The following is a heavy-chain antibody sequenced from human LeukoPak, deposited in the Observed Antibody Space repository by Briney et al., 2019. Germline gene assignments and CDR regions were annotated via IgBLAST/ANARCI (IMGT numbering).Heavy chain of an antibody. J-gene: IGHJ5*02. CDR2: IYPGDSDT. CDR1: GYSFTSYW. Sequence: GESLKISCKGSGYSFTSYWIGWVRQMPGKGLERMGIIYPGDSDTRYSPSFQGQVTISADKSISTAYPQWSSLKASDTAMYYCARHMDCSGGSCYPGFSWFDPWGQGTLVTVSS. D-gene: IGHD2-15*01. CDR3: ARHMDCSGGSCYPGFSWFDP. V-gene: IGHV5-51*01.